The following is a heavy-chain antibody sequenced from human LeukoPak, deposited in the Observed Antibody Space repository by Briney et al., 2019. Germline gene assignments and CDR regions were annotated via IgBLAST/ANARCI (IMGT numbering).Heavy chain of an antibody. V-gene: IGHV1-2*02. D-gene: IGHD2/OR15-2a*01. CDR1: GYTFTGYY. Sequence: GSVRVSCMASGYTFTGYYMHWVRQAPGQGLVSLRSINPNSGGTNYAQKFPGRLTITTDTSISTAYMQLSSLRSDDSSVYYCPSRLWHDDNDYWGQGTLVTVSS. J-gene: IGHJ4*02. CDR3: PSRLWHDDNDY. CDR2: INPNSGGT.